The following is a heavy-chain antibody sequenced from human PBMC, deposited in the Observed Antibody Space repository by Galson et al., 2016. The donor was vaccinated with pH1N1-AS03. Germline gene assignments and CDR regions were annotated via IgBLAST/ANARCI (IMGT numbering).Heavy chain of an antibody. Sequence: SVKVSCKASGYTFTNYAVHWVRQAPGQRLEWMGWINADNTDTKYSQKLQGRVTITTDESTSTAYMEVRSLRSEDTAVYYCAGRQNGRHYDFWSGARGFDSWGQGTLVTVSS. D-gene: IGHD3-3*01. CDR1: GYTFTNYA. V-gene: IGHV1-3*01. CDR2: INADNTDT. CDR3: AGRQNGRHYDFWSGARGFDS. J-gene: IGHJ4*02.